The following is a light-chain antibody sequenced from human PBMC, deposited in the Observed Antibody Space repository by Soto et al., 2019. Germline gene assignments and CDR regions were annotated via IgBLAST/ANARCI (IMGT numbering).Light chain of an antibody. J-gene: IGKJ1*01. V-gene: IGKV3-20*01. CDR1: QSVSSSY. CDR3: QQYSDWPPWT. CDR2: GAS. Sequence: EIVLTQSPATLSLSPGDRATLSCRASQSVSSSYLAWYQQKPGQAPRLLIYGASSRATGIPDRFSGSGSGTDFTLAIGRLEPEDFAVYFCQQYSDWPPWTFGQGTKVDI.